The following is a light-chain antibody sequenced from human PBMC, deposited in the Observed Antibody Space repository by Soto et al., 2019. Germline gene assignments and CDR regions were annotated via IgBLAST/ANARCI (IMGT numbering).Light chain of an antibody. J-gene: IGKJ5*01. CDR2: GAS. CDR1: EGIVNY. Sequence: DIQMPQSPSTLSASVGDRVTITCRASEGIVNYLAWYQQQPGKAPKLLIYGASTLQSGVPSRFTGSGSGTDCTLTIDSLQPEDVATYHCQQLFRYPLALGQGTRLEIK. V-gene: IGKV1-9*01. CDR3: QQLFRYPLA.